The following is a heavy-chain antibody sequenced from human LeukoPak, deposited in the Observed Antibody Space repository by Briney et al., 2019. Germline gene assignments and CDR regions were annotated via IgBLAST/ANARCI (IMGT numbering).Heavy chain of an antibody. Sequence: GASVKVSRKASGGTFSSYAIGWVRQAPGQGLEWMGGIIPIFGTANYAQKFQGGVTITADESTSTAYMELSSLRSEDTAVYYCARAGHSGYDGARFFDYWGQGTLVTVSS. D-gene: IGHD5-12*01. CDR3: ARAGHSGYDGARFFDY. CDR2: IIPIFGTA. V-gene: IGHV1-69*13. CDR1: GGTFSSYA. J-gene: IGHJ4*02.